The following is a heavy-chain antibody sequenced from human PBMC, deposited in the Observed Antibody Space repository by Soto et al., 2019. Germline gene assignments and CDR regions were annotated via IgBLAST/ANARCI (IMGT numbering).Heavy chain of an antibody. J-gene: IGHJ4*02. D-gene: IGHD2-8*01. V-gene: IGHV4-31*03. CDR3: ARGLSVSHCDN. CDR1: GGSISTGGYY. CDR2: IYYSGST. Sequence: QVQLQESGPGLVKPSQTLSLTCTVSGGSISTGGYYWTWIRQHPGKGLEWIGYIYYSGSTYYNPSLKSRVTISIETSKNEFSLKLSSVTAAGTAVYYCARGLSVSHCDNWGQGTLVTVSS.